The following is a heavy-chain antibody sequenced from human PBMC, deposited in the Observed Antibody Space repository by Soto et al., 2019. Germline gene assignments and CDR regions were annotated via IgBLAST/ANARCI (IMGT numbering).Heavy chain of an antibody. D-gene: IGHD1-26*01. J-gene: IGHJ4*02. CDR3: ARGVSAGVDY. Sequence: ASVKVSCKASGYSFTSLDIDWVRQTAGQGLEWMGWMQPSTGRTGYAQKFQGRVTMTRDTSINTAYMELTTLTSDDTAFYYCARGVSAGVDYWGQGTLVTVSS. V-gene: IGHV1-8*01. CDR2: MQPSTGRT. CDR1: GYSFTSLD.